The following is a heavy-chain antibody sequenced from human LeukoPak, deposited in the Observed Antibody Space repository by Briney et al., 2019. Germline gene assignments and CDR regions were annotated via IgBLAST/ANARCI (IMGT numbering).Heavy chain of an antibody. V-gene: IGHV4-39*07. D-gene: IGHD3-22*01. Sequence: SPSETLSLTCTVSGGSITSDAYYWGWIRQPPGKGLEWIASVHYSGATYYNPSLKSRVTISVDTSKNQFSLKLSSVTAADTAVYYCARDQRGLGFTMIVVVNGPFDIWGQGTMVTVSS. CDR3: ARDQRGLGFTMIVVVNGPFDI. CDR2: VHYSGAT. CDR1: GGSITSDAYY. J-gene: IGHJ3*02.